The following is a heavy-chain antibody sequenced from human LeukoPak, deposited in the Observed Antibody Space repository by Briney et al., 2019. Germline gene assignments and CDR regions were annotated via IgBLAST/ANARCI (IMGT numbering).Heavy chain of an antibody. V-gene: IGHV3-23*01. J-gene: IGHJ4*02. Sequence: GGSLRLSCAASGLIFSSYAMSWVRQAPGKGLEWVSTISGSGGSTYYADSVKGRFTISRDNSKNTVYLQMNSLSGEDTAVYHCAASYSETQLYYFDYWGQGNLVTVSS. CDR3: AASYSETQLYYFDY. D-gene: IGHD1-26*01. CDR2: ISGSGGST. CDR1: GLIFSSYA.